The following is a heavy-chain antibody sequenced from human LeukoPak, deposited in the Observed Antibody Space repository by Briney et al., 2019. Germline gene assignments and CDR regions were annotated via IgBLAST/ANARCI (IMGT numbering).Heavy chain of an antibody. V-gene: IGHV3-33*01. D-gene: IGHD3-22*01. CDR2: IWYDGSNK. J-gene: IGHJ3*02. CDR1: GFAFSNYV. CDR3: AGTSEATYYSLSSGHYLGAFDI. Sequence: PGRSLRLSCAASGFAFSNYVMHWVRQAPGKGLEWVAVIWYDGSNKYYADSVKGRFTISRDNSKNTSYLQMNSLRAEDTAVFYCAGTSEATYYSLSSGHYLGAFDIWGQGTMVTVSS.